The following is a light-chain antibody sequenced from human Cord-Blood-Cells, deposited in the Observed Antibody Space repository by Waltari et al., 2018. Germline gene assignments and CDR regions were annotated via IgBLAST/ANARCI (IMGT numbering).Light chain of an antibody. V-gene: IGLV2-8*01. CDR2: EVS. CDR1: SSDVGGYNY. CDR3: SSYAGSNNWV. J-gene: IGLJ3*02. Sequence: HSVTISCTGTSSDVGGYNYVSWYQQHPGKAPKLIIYEVSKRPSGVPDRFSGSKSGNTASLTVSGLQAEDEADYYCSSYAGSNNWVFGGGTKLTVL.